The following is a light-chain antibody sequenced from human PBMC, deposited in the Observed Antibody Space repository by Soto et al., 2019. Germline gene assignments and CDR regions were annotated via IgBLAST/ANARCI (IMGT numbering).Light chain of an antibody. J-gene: IGKJ3*01. V-gene: IGKV3-11*01. Sequence: EIVLTHSPATLALSPGERATLSCRASPSVTNFLAWYQQKPGQAPRLLIYGAFNRATGIPARFSGSGSGTDFTLTISSLEPEDFAVYYCQQHGSWGITFGPGTKVDI. CDR1: PSVTNF. CDR2: GAF. CDR3: QQHGSWGIT.